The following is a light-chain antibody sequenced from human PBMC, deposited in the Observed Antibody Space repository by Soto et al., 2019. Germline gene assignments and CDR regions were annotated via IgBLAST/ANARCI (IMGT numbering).Light chain of an antibody. J-gene: IGKJ4*01. CDR2: GAS. CDR3: QQYHTWPIT. Sequence: EVMVTQSPCTLSLTPRERVTLYCRASQSVSSNLALYQQKPGQAPTLLISGASTGATGIPARFSGSGSGTEFTLTISSLQSEDCAIYYCQQYHTWPITFGGGTKVAIK. V-gene: IGKV3-15*01. CDR1: QSVSSN.